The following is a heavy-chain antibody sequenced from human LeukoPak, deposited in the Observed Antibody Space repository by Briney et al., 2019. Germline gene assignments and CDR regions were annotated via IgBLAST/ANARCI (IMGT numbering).Heavy chain of an antibody. V-gene: IGHV3-21*01. D-gene: IGHD2-2*01. CDR3: ARDLGYCSSTSCYNWFDP. Sequence: PGRTLRHPRAPSGVTLRSYRMIWVRQAPRKGMEWVSSISSSSSYIYYADSVKGRFTISRDNAKNSLYLQMNSLRAEDTAVYYCARDLGYCSSTSCYNWFDPWGQGTLVTASS. J-gene: IGHJ5*02. CDR2: ISSSSSYI. CDR1: GVTLRSYR.